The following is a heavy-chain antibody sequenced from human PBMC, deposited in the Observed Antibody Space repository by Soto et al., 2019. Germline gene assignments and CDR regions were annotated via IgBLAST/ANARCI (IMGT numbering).Heavy chain of an antibody. Sequence: QVQLQESGPGLVKPSETLSLTCTVSGGSISSYYWSWIRQPPGKGLEWIGYIYYSGSTNYNPSLKRRVTISVDTSKNQFSLKLSSVTAADTAVYYCARTLYYYGMDVWGQGTTVTVSS. V-gene: IGHV4-59*01. CDR3: ARTLYYYGMDV. CDR1: GGSISSYY. J-gene: IGHJ6*02. CDR2: IYYSGST.